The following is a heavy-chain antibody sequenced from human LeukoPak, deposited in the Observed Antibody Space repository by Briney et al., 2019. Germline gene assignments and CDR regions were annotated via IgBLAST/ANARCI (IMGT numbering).Heavy chain of an antibody. CDR3: AAEHYDFWSGYYRDY. CDR2: INPNSGGT. CDR1: GYTFTGYY. J-gene: IGHJ4*02. V-gene: IGHV1-2*02. D-gene: IGHD3-3*01. Sequence: ASVKVSCKASGYTFTGYYMHWVRQAPGQGLEWMGWINPNSGGTNYAQKFQGRVTMTRDTSISTAYMELSRLRSDDTAVYYCAAEHYDFWSGYYRDYWGQGTLATVSS.